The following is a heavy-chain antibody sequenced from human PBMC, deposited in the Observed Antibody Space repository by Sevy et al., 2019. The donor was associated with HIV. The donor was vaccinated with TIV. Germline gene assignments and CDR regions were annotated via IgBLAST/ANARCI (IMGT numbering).Heavy chain of an antibody. CDR1: GFTFSSYW. V-gene: IGHV3-74*01. CDR2: INSDGSST. J-gene: IGHJ2*01. D-gene: IGHD3-22*01. Sequence: RGSLRLSCAASGFTFSSYWMHWVRQAPGKGLVWVSRINSDGSSTSYADSVKGRFTISRDNAKNTLYLQMNSLRAEDTAVYYCARDSSGYLGAYWYFDLWGRGTPVTVSS. CDR3: ARDSSGYLGAYWYFDL.